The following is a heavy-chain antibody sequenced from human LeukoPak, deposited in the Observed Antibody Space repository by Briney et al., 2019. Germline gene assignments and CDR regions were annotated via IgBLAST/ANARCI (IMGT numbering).Heavy chain of an antibody. CDR3: AGGSARFSGYDYFDY. CDR1: AFSFSSYE. CDR2: IRTSGSTI. D-gene: IGHD5-12*01. V-gene: IGHV3-48*03. J-gene: IGHJ4*02. Sequence: GGALRLSCAASAFSFSSYEMNWVRQAPGKGLEWVSYIRTSGSTIYYADSVKGRFTISRDNAKNSLYLQMNSLRAEDTAVYYCAGGSARFSGYDYFDYWGQGTLVTVSS.